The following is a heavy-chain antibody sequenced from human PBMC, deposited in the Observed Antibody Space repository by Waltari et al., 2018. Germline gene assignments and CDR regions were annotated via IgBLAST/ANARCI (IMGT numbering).Heavy chain of an antibody. V-gene: IGHV4-39*01. D-gene: IGHD2-21*02. Sequence: QLQLQESGPGLVKPSETLSLPCTVSGGSISSSSYYWGWIRQPPGKGLEWIGSIYYSGSTYYNPSLKSRVTISVDTSKNQFSLKLSSVTAADTAVYYCARRPAYCGGDCYSWVDYWGQGTLVTVSS. CDR1: GGSISSSSYY. J-gene: IGHJ4*02. CDR3: ARRPAYCGGDCYSWVDY. CDR2: IYYSGST.